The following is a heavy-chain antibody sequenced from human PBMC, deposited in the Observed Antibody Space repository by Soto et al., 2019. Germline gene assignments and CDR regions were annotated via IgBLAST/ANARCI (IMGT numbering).Heavy chain of an antibody. D-gene: IGHD3-10*01. V-gene: IGHV3-33*01. Sequence: QVPLVESGGGVVQPGRSLSLSCAASGFTFSSYGIHWVRQAPGKGLEWVAVIWYDGSNKYYADSVKGRFTISRDNSKTSVDRQMNTVSAEDTAVYYSASEVLVQGIKYHDIDFWGRGSTVTVSS. CDR2: IWYDGSNK. J-gene: IGHJ6*02. CDR3: ASEVLVQGIKYHDIDF. CDR1: GFTFSSYG.